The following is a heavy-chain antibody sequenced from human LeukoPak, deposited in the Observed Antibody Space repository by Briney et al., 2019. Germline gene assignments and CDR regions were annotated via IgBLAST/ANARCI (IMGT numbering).Heavy chain of an antibody. D-gene: IGHD6-19*01. CDR1: GLTFSTYS. V-gene: IGHV3-23*01. J-gene: IGHJ4*02. CDR2: IYNNGAKI. Sequence: GWSLRLSCAGSGLTFSTYSMTWVRQAPGKGLEWVSSIYNNGAKIFYADSVKGRFTITRDNSKNMLYLQMNSLRVEDTAVYYCAKDVAPDSGWDLDYWGQGTLVTVSS. CDR3: AKDVAPDSGWDLDY.